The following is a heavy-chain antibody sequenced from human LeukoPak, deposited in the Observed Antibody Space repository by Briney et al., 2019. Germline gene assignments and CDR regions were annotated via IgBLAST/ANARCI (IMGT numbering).Heavy chain of an antibody. V-gene: IGHV3-20*04. CDR3: ARAGYSSSWYIPPFDY. J-gene: IGHJ4*02. CDR2: INWNGGST. CDR1: GFTFDDYA. Sequence: PGRSLRLSCAASGFTFDDYAMHWVRQAPGKGLEWVSGINWNGGSTGYADSVKGRFTISRDNAKNSLYLQMNSLRAEDTALYYCARAGYSSSWYIPPFDYWGQGTLVTVSS. D-gene: IGHD6-13*01.